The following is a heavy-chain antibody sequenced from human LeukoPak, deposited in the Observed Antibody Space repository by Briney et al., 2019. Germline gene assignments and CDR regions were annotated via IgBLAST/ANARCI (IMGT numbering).Heavy chain of an antibody. CDR3: ARGPYQSGRYYVGDY. CDR1: EFTFSSYW. J-gene: IGHJ4*02. V-gene: IGHV3-74*01. CDR2: VNSDGSSA. Sequence: GGSLRLSCAASEFTFSSYWMHWVRQTPGKGLVWVSRVNSDGSSASYADSVKGRFTISRDNAKSTLYLHMNSLSAEDTAVYYCARGPYQSGRYYVGDYWGQGTLVTVSS. D-gene: IGHD1-26*01.